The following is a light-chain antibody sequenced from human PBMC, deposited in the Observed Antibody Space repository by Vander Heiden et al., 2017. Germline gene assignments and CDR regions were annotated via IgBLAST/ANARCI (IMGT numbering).Light chain of an antibody. V-gene: IGKV1-5*03. Sequence: DIQMTQSPPTLSASVGDRATITCRASQSISSCLAWYQQKPGKAPKLLIYKASSLESGVPARFSGSGSGTEFTLTISSLQPDDFATYYCQQYNSYSRTFGQGTKVEIK. CDR2: KAS. CDR3: QQYNSYSRT. J-gene: IGKJ1*01. CDR1: QSISSC.